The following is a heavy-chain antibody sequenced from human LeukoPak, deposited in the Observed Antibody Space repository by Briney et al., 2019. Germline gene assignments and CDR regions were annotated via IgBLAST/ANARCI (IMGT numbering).Heavy chain of an antibody. CDR1: GYTFTSYG. J-gene: IGHJ5*02. Sequence: ASVKVSCKASGYTFTSYGISWVRKAPGQGREWMGWISAYNGNTNYAQKLQGRVTMTTDTSTSTAYMELRSLRSDDTAVYYCARGLGYCGCTSCLNWFDTWGQGTLVTVSS. CDR3: ARGLGYCGCTSCLNWFDT. D-gene: IGHD2-2*01. V-gene: IGHV1-18*01. CDR2: ISAYNGNT.